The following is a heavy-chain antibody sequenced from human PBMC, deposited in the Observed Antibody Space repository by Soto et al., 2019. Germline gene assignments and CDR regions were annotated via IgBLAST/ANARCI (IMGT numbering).Heavy chain of an antibody. CDR2: IVVGSGNT. CDR1: GFTFTSSA. J-gene: IGHJ6*02. D-gene: IGHD3-3*01. CDR3: AADLKRGLRFLEWLPTPGMDV. V-gene: IGHV1-58*01. Sequence: SVKVSCKASGFTFTSSAVQWVRQARGQRLEWIGWIVVGSGNTNYAQKFQERVTITRDMSTSTAYMELSSLRSEDTAVYYRAADLKRGLRFLEWLPTPGMDVRGHRTTVTVSS.